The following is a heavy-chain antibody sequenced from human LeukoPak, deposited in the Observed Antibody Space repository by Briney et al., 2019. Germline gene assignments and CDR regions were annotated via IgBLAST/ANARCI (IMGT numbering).Heavy chain of an antibody. J-gene: IGHJ4*02. CDR2: IRYDGSDK. Sequence: GGSLRLSCAASGFTFSSYGMHWVRQAPGKGLEWVAFIRYDGSDKYYADSVKGRFTVSRDDSKNTLYLQMNSLRAEDTTVYYCAKASGQAGYCSSTSCHYTFDYWGQGTLVTVSS. D-gene: IGHD2-2*01. CDR3: AKASGQAGYCSSTSCHYTFDY. V-gene: IGHV3-30*02. CDR1: GFTFSSYG.